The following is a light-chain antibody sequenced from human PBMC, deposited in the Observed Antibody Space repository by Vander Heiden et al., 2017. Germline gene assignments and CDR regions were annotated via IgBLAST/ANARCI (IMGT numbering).Light chain of an antibody. CDR1: QSLVYTDGVTY. Sequence: VVLTQSLLSLPVSLGQPASISCRSSQSLVYTDGVTYLSWFQQRPGQSPRRLIYKVSDRDSGVPDRFSGSGSGTDFTLRISRVESEDVGFYYCMQGTHWPPTFGQGTKVEIK. CDR2: KVS. CDR3: MQGTHWPPT. J-gene: IGKJ1*01. V-gene: IGKV2-30*01.